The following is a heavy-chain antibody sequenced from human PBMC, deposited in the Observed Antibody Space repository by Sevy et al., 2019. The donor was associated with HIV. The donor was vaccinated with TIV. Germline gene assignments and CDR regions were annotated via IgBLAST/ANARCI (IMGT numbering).Heavy chain of an antibody. CDR2: IYTSGST. V-gene: IGHV4-4*07. CDR3: ARVGQEDSSGNEAFDI. J-gene: IGHJ3*02. Sequence: SETLSLTCTVSGGSISSYYWSWIRQPAGKGLEWIGRIYTSGSTNYNPSLKSRVTMSVDTSKNQFSLKLSSVTAADTAMYYCARVGQEDSSGNEAFDIWGQGTMVTVSS. D-gene: IGHD3-22*01. CDR1: GGSISSYY.